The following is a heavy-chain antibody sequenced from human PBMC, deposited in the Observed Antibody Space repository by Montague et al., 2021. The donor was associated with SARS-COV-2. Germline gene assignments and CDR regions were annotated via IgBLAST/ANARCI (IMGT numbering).Heavy chain of an antibody. Sequence: SETLSLTCSFSGGSISTGSYYWGWIRQPPRKGLEWIGSIHYSGDTYSNPSLKSRVTISVDASKNQFSLRLSSVTAADTAVYYCVRGGDYTDYGRVDYWGQGTLVIVSS. J-gene: IGHJ4*02. CDR2: IHYSGDT. V-gene: IGHV4-39*01. CDR3: VRGGDYTDYGRVDY. D-gene: IGHD4-11*01. CDR1: GGSISTGSYY.